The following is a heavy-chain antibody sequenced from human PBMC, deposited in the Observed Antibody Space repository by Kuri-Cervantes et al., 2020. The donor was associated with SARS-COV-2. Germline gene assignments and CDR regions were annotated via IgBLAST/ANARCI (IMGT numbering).Heavy chain of an antibody. Sequence: SLKIPSAAAGSTFSSYGMHWVRHAPGKGLEWVAFIRYDGSNKYYADSVKGRFTISRDNSKNTLYLQMNSLRAEDTAVYYCAKGGMPTVVIPKLYFDYWGQGTLVTVSS. D-gene: IGHD4-23*01. V-gene: IGHV3-30*02. CDR2: IRYDGSNK. CDR1: GSTFSSYG. CDR3: AKGGMPTVVIPKLYFDY. J-gene: IGHJ4*02.